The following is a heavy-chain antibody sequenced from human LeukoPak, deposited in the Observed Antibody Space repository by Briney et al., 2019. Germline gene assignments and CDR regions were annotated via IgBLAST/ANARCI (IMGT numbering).Heavy chain of an antibody. CDR2: ISGSGGST. D-gene: IGHD1-7*01. CDR1: GFTFNSYA. J-gene: IGHJ4*02. Sequence: GGSLRLSCAASGFTFNSYAMSWVRQAPGKGLEWVSAISGSGGSTYYADSVKGRFTISRDNSKNTLYLEMNSLRAEDTAVYYCAKDSGNWNYGGYFDYWGQGTLVTVSS. V-gene: IGHV3-23*01. CDR3: AKDSGNWNYGGYFDY.